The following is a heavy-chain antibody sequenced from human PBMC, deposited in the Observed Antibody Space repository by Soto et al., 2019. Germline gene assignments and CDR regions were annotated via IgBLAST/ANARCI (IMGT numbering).Heavy chain of an antibody. J-gene: IGHJ4*02. Sequence: SETLSLTCTVSGGSISSSSYYWGWIRQPPGKGLEWIGSIYYSGSTYYNPSLKSRVSISVDTSKKRFSLKLSSVTAADTAVYYCARQLNNLWQQPYYFDYWGQGTLVTVSS. CDR1: GGSISSSSYY. D-gene: IGHD6-13*01. CDR2: IYYSGST. V-gene: IGHV4-39*01. CDR3: ARQLNNLWQQPYYFDY.